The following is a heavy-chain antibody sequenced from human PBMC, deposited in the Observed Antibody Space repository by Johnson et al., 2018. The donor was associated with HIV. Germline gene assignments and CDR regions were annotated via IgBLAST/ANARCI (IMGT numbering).Heavy chain of an antibody. D-gene: IGHD6-13*01. V-gene: IGHV3-20*04. Sequence: MLLVESGGGVVRPGGSLRLSCAASGFTFDDYGMSWVRQAPGKGLEWVSGINWNGGSTGYADSVKGRFTISRDNSKNTLYLQMNSLRAEDTAVYYCASWGVGSSWNHDDCDIWGQGTMINVSS. CDR1: GFTFDDYG. CDR3: ASWGVGSSWNHDDCDI. CDR2: INWNGGST. J-gene: IGHJ3*02.